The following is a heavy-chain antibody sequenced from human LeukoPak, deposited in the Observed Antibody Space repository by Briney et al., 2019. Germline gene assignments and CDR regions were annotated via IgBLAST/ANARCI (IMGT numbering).Heavy chain of an antibody. Sequence: SETLSLTCTVSGYSISSGYYWGWIRQPPGKGLEWIGSIYHSGSTYYNPSLKSRVTISVDTSKNQFSLKLSSVTAADTALYYCASGLNDDALDIWGRGTLVIVSP. J-gene: IGHJ3*02. CDR2: IYHSGST. CDR3: ASGLNDDALDI. CDR1: GYSISSGYY. D-gene: IGHD2-21*01. V-gene: IGHV4-38-2*02.